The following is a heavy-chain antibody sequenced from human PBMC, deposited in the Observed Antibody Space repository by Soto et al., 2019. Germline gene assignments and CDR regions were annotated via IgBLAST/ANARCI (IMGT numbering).Heavy chain of an antibody. CDR3: ARDAFGVYDP. D-gene: IGHD3-10*01. V-gene: IGHV4-34*01. J-gene: IGHJ5*02. CDR1: GGSFSGYY. CDR2: INHSGST. Sequence: QVQLQQWGAGLLKPSEPLSLTCAVYGGSFSGYYWSWIRQPPGKGLEWIGEINHSGSTNYNPSLKSRVTISVDTSKNQFSLKLSSVTAADTAVYYCARDAFGVYDPWGQGTLVTVSS.